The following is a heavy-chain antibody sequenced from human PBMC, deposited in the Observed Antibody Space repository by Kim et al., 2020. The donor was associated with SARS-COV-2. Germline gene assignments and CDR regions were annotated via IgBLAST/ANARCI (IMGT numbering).Heavy chain of an antibody. Sequence: PTYAQGFTGRFVVSLDTSVSTAYLQISSLKAEDSAVYYCAREAPGYGEDYWGQGTLVTVSS. D-gene: IGHD4-17*01. CDR2: P. CDR3: AREAPGYGEDY. J-gene: IGHJ4*02. V-gene: IGHV7-4-1*02.